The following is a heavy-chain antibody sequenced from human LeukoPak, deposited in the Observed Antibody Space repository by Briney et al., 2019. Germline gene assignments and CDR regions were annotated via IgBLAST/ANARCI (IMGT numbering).Heavy chain of an antibody. CDR3: AKGGIQPNAFDI. J-gene: IGHJ3*02. Sequence: GGSLRLSCAASGFTFSSYWMSWVRQAPGKGLEWVANIKQDGSEKYYVDSVKGRFTISRDNSKNTLYLQMNSLRAEDTAVYYCAKGGIQPNAFDIWGQGTMVTVSS. CDR1: GFTFSSYW. D-gene: IGHD5-18*01. V-gene: IGHV3-7*01. CDR2: IKQDGSEK.